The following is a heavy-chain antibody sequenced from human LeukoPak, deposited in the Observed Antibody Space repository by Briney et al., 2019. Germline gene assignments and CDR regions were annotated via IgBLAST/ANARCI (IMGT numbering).Heavy chain of an antibody. CDR3: ARVSGSYSLYYYMDV. V-gene: IGHV3-30*04. Sequence: GGSLRLSCAASGFTFSSYAMHWVRQAPGKGLEWVAVISYDRSNKYYADSVKGRFTISRDNSKNTLYLQMNRLRAEDTAVYYCARVSGSYSLYYYMDVWGKGTTVTISS. D-gene: IGHD1-26*01. J-gene: IGHJ6*03. CDR1: GFTFSSYA. CDR2: ISYDRSNK.